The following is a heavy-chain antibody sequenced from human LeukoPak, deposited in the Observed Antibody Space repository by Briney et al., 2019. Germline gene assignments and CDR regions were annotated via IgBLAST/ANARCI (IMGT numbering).Heavy chain of an antibody. Sequence: PGGSLRLSCAASGFTFSSYSLTWVRQAPGKGLEWVSSISSSSSYIYYADSVKGRFTISRDNAKNSLYLQMNSLRAEDTAVYYCARARTVVGGGFDYWGQGTLVTVSS. D-gene: IGHD4-23*01. J-gene: IGHJ4*02. V-gene: IGHV3-21*01. CDR2: ISSSSSYI. CDR3: ARARTVVGGGFDY. CDR1: GFTFSSYS.